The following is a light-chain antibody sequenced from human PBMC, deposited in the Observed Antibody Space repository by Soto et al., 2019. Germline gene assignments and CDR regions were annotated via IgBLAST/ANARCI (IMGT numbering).Light chain of an antibody. CDR1: QSISSSY. V-gene: IGKV3-20*01. CDR2: ATS. Sequence: EIVLTQSPGTLSLSPGERATLSCRASQSISSSYLGWYQQKPGQSPRLLIFATSTRATGIPDRFSGTGSGTDFTLTISRLEPEDFAVYYGQQYCCTPPLTFGGGTKVEIK. CDR3: QQYCCTPPLT. J-gene: IGKJ4*01.